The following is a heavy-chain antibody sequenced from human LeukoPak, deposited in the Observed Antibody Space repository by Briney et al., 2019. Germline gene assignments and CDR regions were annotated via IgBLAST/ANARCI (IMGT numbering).Heavy chain of an antibody. CDR1: GGSISSYY. Sequence: SETLSLTCTVSGGSISSYYWSWIRQPPGKGVEWIGYIYYSGSTNYNPSLKRRVTISVDTSKNQFSLKLSSVTAADTAVYYCASGPEYYYYYMDVWGKGTTVTISS. CDR2: IYYSGST. V-gene: IGHV4-59*01. J-gene: IGHJ6*03. CDR3: ASGPEYYYYYMDV.